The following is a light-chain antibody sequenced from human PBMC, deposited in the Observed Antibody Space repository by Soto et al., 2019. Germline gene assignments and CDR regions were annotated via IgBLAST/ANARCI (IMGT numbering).Light chain of an antibody. J-gene: IGLJ3*02. V-gene: IGLV2-14*01. CDR3: SSYSSSSTLGV. CDR2: EVT. Sequence: QSVLTQPASVSGSHGQSITISCSGTRSDIGIFNYVSWYQQHPGKAPKLIIYEVTNRPSGVSDRFSGSKSGNTASLNISGLQADDEADYYCSSYSSSSTLGVFGGGTKMTVL. CDR1: RSDIGIFNY.